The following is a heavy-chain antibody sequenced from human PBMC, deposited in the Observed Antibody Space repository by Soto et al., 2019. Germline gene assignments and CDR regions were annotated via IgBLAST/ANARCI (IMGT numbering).Heavy chain of an antibody. J-gene: IGHJ5*02. CDR3: ASGIAARPSWFDP. CDR1: GGSISSSSYY. Sequence: SETLSLTCTVSGGSISSSSYYWGWIRQPPGKGLEWIGSIYYSGSTYYNPSLKSRVTISVDTSKNQFSLKLSSVTAADTAVYYCASGIAARPSWFDPWGQGTLVTVSS. D-gene: IGHD6-6*01. V-gene: IGHV4-39*01. CDR2: IYYSGST.